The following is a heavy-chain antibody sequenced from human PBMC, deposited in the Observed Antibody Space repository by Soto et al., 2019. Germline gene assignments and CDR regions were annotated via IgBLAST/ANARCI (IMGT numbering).Heavy chain of an antibody. Sequence: QVQLLQSEAEVKEPGASVTVSCKASGYTFTRFGIHWVRQAPGHSLEWMGWINAGDGNAEYSQNFQGRVTITRDTXPSTAYMELSNLRSEDTAVYFCARSIVIVETDFDYWGQGTLVTVSS. CDR2: INAGDGNA. CDR3: ARSIVIVETDFDY. CDR1: GYTFTRFG. V-gene: IGHV1-3*01. D-gene: IGHD1-26*01. J-gene: IGHJ4*02.